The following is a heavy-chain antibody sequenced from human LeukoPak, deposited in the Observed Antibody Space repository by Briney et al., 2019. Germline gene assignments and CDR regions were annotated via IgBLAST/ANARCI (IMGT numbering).Heavy chain of an antibody. CDR3: ARGRRGYAPNDY. Sequence: SETLSLTCAVYGGSFSGYYWSWIRQPPGKGLEWIGEINHSGSTNYNPSLKSRVTISVDTSKNQFSLKLSSVTAADTAVYYCARGRRGYAPNDYWGQGTLVTVSS. CDR2: INHSGST. CDR1: GGSFSGYY. D-gene: IGHD5-12*01. J-gene: IGHJ4*02. V-gene: IGHV4-34*01.